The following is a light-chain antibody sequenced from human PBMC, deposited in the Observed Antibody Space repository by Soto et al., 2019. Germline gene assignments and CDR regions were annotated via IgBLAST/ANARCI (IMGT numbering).Light chain of an antibody. CDR2: GAS. J-gene: IGKJ1*01. Sequence: IVMTQSPPTLSVSPGERATLSCRASQTIDNKLAWYQQRPGQAPRLLIYGASIRATGIPARFSGSGSGTEFTLTISGLQSEDFGVYYCQQYKDWRTFGQGTNVDIK. V-gene: IGKV3-15*01. CDR1: QTIDNK. CDR3: QQYKDWRT.